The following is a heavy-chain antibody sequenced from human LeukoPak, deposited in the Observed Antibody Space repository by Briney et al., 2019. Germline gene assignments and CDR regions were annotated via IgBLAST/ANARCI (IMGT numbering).Heavy chain of an antibody. D-gene: IGHD6-19*01. CDR1: GLHFSGTA. V-gene: IGHV3-23*01. CDR3: AKDGAQYSSGPECDP. Sequence: PGGSLRLSCAASGLHFSGTAMSWVRQAPGKGLEWVSAIGHDGMNAYYAASVKGRVTIYRDTCKKTVSVDMSSLTAADTGVYYCAKDGAQYSSGPECDPRGQGALVTVSP. CDR2: IGHDGMNA. J-gene: IGHJ5*02.